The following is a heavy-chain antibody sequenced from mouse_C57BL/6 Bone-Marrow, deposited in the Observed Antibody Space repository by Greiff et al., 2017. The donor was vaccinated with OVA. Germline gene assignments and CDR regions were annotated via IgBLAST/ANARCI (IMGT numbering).Heavy chain of an antibody. CDR2: IYPGGGYT. J-gene: IGHJ2*01. CDR3: ARGRIREYGFDY. D-gene: IGHD5-1*01. Sequence: QVQLQQSGAELVRPGTSVKMSCKASGYTFTNYWIGWAKQRPGHGLEWIGVIYPGGGYTNYNEQFKGKATLTADKSSSTAYMQFSSLTSEDTAIYYCARGRIREYGFDYWGQGTTLTVSS. V-gene: IGHV1-63*01. CDR1: GYTFTNYW.